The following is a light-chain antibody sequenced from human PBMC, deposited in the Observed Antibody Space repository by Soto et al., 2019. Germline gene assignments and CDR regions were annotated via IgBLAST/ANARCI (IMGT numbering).Light chain of an antibody. V-gene: IGLV1-51*01. J-gene: IGLJ2*01. CDR2: DDN. CDR3: GAWDASLSVVL. CDR1: SSNIGSHY. Sequence: QPVLTQPPSVSAAPGQKVTISCSGSSSNIGSHYVSWYQQVPGTAPKLLIYDDNKRPSKIPDRFSASKSGTSATLDIAGLQTGDEADYYCGAWDASLSVVLFGGGTKLTVL.